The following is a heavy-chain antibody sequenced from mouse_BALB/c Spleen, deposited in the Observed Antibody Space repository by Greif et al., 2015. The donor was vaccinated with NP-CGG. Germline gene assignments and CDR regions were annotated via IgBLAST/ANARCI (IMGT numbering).Heavy chain of an antibody. Sequence: VQLQQSGAELMKSGASVKISCKATGYTFSSYWIEWVKQRPGHGLEWIGEILPGSGSTNYNEKFKGKATFTADTSSNTAYMQLSSLTSEDSAVYYCAGGEYGNLYAMDYWGQGTSVTVSS. CDR3: AGGEYGNLYAMDY. CDR1: GYTFSSYW. V-gene: IGHV1-9*01. CDR2: ILPGSGST. D-gene: IGHD2-10*02. J-gene: IGHJ4*01.